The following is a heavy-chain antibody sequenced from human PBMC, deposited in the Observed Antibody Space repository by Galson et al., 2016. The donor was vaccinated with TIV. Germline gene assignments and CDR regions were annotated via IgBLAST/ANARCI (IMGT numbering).Heavy chain of an antibody. CDR1: GFTFSDYY. Sequence: LRLSCAASGFTFSDYYMSWIRQAPGKGLEWVSYIGSSGRIIYYADSVRGRFTISRDNAKSSLYLPMNSLRVEDTAVYYCARDCSSTNCYTDPIYFDSWGQGALVTVSS. D-gene: IGHD2-2*02. V-gene: IGHV3-11*01. CDR2: IGSSGRII. J-gene: IGHJ4*02. CDR3: ARDCSSTNCYTDPIYFDS.